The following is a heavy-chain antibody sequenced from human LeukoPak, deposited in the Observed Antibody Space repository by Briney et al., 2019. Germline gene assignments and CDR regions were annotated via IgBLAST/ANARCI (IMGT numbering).Heavy chain of an antibody. CDR1: GGSFSGYY. CDR3: AKYYYDSSGYDELFDY. D-gene: IGHD3-22*01. V-gene: IGHV4-34*01. CDR2: INHSGST. Sequence: SETLSLTCAVYGGSFSGYYWSWIRQPPGKGLEWIGEINHSGSTNYNPSLKSRVTISVDTSKNQFSLKLSSVTAADTAVYYCAKYYYDSSGYDELFDYWGQGTLVTVSS. J-gene: IGHJ4*02.